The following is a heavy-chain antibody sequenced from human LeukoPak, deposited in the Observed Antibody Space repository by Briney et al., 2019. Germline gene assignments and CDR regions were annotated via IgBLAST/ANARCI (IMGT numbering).Heavy chain of an antibody. D-gene: IGHD2-2*01. V-gene: IGHV3-53*01. CDR2: FYSPGST. Sequence: PGGSLRLSCAASGFTVSSNYMSWVRQAPGRGLEWVSVFYSPGSTYYADSVHGRFTISRDTSLNTLFLQMNSLRVEDTAVYYCASARESCIGSSCYEYFHHWGQGTPLTVSS. CDR1: GFTVSSNY. CDR3: ASARESCIGSSCYEYFHH. J-gene: IGHJ1*01.